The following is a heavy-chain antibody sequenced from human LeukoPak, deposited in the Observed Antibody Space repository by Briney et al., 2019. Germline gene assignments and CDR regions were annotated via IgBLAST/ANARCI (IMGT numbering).Heavy chain of an antibody. Sequence: SGPTLVNPTQTLTLTCTFSGFSLSTSGVGVGWIRQPPGKALEWLALIYWDDDKRYSPSLKSRLTITKDTSKNQVVLTMTNMDPVDPATYFFAHRHEVRGVSPFYYFRMEGLGQGNKVNGS. CDR2: IYWDDDK. D-gene: IGHD3-10*01. J-gene: IGHJ6*02. CDR1: GFSLSTSGVG. CDR3: AHRHEVRGVSPFYYFRMEG. V-gene: IGHV2-5*02.